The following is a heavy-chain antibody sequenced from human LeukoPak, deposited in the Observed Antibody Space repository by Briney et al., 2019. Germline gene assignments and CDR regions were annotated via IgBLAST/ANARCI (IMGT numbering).Heavy chain of an antibody. D-gene: IGHD4-23*01. V-gene: IGHV3-53*01. CDR1: GFTVSSNY. J-gene: IGHJ4*02. CDR3: ARGHYGGNSAIDY. Sequence: GGSLRLSCAASGFTVSSNYMSWVRQAPGKGLEWVSVIYSGGDTYYADSVKDRFTISRDNSKNTLYLQMTSLRAEDTAVYYCARGHYGGNSAIDYWGQGTLVTVSS. CDR2: IYSGGDT.